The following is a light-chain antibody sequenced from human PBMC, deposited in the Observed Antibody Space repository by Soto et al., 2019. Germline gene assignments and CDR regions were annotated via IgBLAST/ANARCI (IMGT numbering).Light chain of an antibody. V-gene: IGLV2-14*01. Sequence: QSALTQPASVSGSPGQSITVSCIGTSRDVGGYNYVSCYQQHPGKAPKLIIYEVSNRPSGVSDRFSGSKSDNTASLTISGLQAEDEADYYCSSYTSISTLVFGVGTKLTVL. CDR1: SRDVGGYNY. CDR3: SSYTSISTLV. CDR2: EVS. J-gene: IGLJ2*01.